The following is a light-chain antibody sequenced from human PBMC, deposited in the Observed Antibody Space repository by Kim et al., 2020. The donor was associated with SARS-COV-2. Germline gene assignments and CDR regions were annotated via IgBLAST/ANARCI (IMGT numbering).Light chain of an antibody. Sequence: SVAPGNTARITCGGDIIGSNSVHWYQRKPGQAPVLVLYYDSDRPSGIPERFSGSKSGNTATLTISRVEAGDEADYYCQVWDSSSVVFGGGTKLTVL. CDR3: QVWDSSSVV. V-gene: IGLV3-21*04. CDR1: IIGSNS. CDR2: YDS. J-gene: IGLJ2*01.